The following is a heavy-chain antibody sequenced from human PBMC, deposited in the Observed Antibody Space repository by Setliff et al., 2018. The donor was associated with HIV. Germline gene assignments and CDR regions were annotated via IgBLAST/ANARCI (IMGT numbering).Heavy chain of an antibody. CDR2: ISYNGDT. D-gene: IGHD3-9*01. CDR1: GDSMSTHY. V-gene: IGHV4-59*11. Sequence: SETLSLTCTVSGDSMSTHYWTWFRQPPGKGLEWIGYISYNGDTDSNPSLKSRVTISVDTSKSQFSLTLTSVTAADTAVYYCARYKCINFACVGFDIWGQGTVVTVSS. J-gene: IGHJ3*02. CDR3: ARYKCINFACVGFDI.